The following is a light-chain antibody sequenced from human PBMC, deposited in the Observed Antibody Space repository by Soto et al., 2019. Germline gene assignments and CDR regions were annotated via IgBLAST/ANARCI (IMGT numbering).Light chain of an antibody. CDR1: RDDVGGYNY. CDR2: EVY. J-gene: IGLJ2*01. V-gene: IGLV2-8*01. CDR3: SSYVTTNVVV. Sequence: QSVLTQPPSASGSPGQSVTISCTGTRDDVGGYNYVSWFQHHPGKAPKLMIDEVYKRPSGVPARFSGSKSGNTASLTVSGLQAGDEAIYYCSSYVTTNVVVFGGGTKVTVL.